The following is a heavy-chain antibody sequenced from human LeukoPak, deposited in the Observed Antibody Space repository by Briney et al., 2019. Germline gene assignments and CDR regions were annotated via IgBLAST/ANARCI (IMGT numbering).Heavy chain of an antibody. CDR3: ARRYMATSAEDFDY. D-gene: IGHD5-24*01. V-gene: IGHV3-21*01. CDR1: GFTFSNYN. J-gene: IGHJ4*02. CDR2: ITRGSIYT. Sequence: PGGSLRLSCAASGFTFSNYNMNWVRQTPGKGLEWVSSITRGSIYTFYADSVKGRFTISRDNAKNSLYLQMNSLRAGDAAIYYCARRYMATSAEDFDYWGQGTLVTVSS.